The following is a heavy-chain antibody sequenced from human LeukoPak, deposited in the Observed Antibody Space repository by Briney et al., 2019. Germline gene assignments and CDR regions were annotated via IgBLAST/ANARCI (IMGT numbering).Heavy chain of an antibody. V-gene: IGHV4-38-2*02. CDR2: IYYSGST. Sequence: PSETLSLTCTVSGSSITSTYYWGWIRQPPGKGLEWIGSIYYSGSTYYNPSLKSRVTISVDTSKNQFSLKLSSVTAADTAVYYCARQSPGYSSSWYGGDFDYWGQGTLVTVSS. CDR1: GSSITSTYY. D-gene: IGHD6-13*01. CDR3: ARQSPGYSSSWYGGDFDY. J-gene: IGHJ4*02.